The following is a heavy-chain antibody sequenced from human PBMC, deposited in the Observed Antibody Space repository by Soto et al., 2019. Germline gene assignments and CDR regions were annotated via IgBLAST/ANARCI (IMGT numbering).Heavy chain of an antibody. CDR3: TKNALQGALAGPNWFDP. Sequence: GGSLRLSCAASGFTFSNYVMNWVRQAPGKGLEWVSAISGSGGSTYYADSVKGRFTISRDNSKNTLYVQMNSLRAEDTAVYYCTKNALQGALAGPNWFDPWGQGTLVTVSS. CDR1: GFTFSNYV. D-gene: IGHD6-19*01. J-gene: IGHJ5*02. V-gene: IGHV3-23*01. CDR2: ISGSGGST.